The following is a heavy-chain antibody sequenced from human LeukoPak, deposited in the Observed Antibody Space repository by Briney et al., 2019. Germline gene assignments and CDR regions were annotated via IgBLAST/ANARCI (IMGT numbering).Heavy chain of an antibody. CDR3: AKDGTTTVTFDY. V-gene: IGHV3-23*01. J-gene: IGHJ4*02. CDR1: GFTFSSYA. CDR2: ISGSGGST. Sequence: GGSLRLSCAASGFTFSSYAMSWVRQAPGKGLEWVSVISGSGGSTYYRDSVKGRFTISRDNSKNTLYLQMNSLTAGDTAVYFCAKDGTTTVTFDYWGQGTLVTVSS. D-gene: IGHD4-11*01.